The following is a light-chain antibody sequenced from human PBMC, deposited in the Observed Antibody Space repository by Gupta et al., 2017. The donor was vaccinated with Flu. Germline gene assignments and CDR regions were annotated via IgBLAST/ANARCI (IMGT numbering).Light chain of an antibody. CDR3: QQYNDWPLYT. Sequence: ATLSVSPGERATLSCRASQSVSSKLAWYQQKPGQAPRLLIYGASSRATGTPARFSGSGSGTEFTLTISSRQSEDFAVYYCQQYNDWPLYTFGQGTKLEIK. J-gene: IGKJ2*01. V-gene: IGKV3-15*01. CDR2: GAS. CDR1: QSVSSK.